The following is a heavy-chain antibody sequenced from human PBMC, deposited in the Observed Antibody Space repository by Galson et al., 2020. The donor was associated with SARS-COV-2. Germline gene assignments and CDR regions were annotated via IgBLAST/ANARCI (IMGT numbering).Heavy chain of an antibody. CDR3: ARTRPPGLWLNGGYFDY. D-gene: IGHD5-18*01. J-gene: IGHJ4*02. CDR2: INHRGRT. CDR1: GGSFSGYY. V-gene: IGHV4-34*01. Sequence: SETLSLTCAVSGGSFSGYYWSWIRQTPGKGLEWIGEINHRGRTNYNPSLKSRVTISVDTSKNQFSLKLSSVTAADTAVYYCARTRPPGLWLNGGYFDYWGQGTLVTVSS.